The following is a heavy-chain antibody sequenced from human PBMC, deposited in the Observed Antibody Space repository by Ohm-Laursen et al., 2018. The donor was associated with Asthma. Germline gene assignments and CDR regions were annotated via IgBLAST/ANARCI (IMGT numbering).Heavy chain of an antibody. D-gene: IGHD6-13*01. CDR1: GITFSDHA. Sequence: SLRLSCTASGITFSDHAVAWFRQAPGKGLEWVSFIRSKAYGGTTEYAASVRGRFTISRDDSKNIAYLQMNSLKTDDTGVYYCCPGYYTSWSFDPWGQGTLVTVSS. CDR3: CPGYYTSWSFDP. V-gene: IGHV3-49*03. J-gene: IGHJ5*02. CDR2: IRSKAYGGTT.